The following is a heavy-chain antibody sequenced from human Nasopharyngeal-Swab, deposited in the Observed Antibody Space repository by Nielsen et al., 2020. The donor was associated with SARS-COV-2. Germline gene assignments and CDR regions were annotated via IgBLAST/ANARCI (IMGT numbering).Heavy chain of an antibody. CDR1: GGSISSSSYY. CDR3: ARHRGLRSYYYGMDV. CDR2: IYYSGST. V-gene: IGHV4-39*01. J-gene: IGHJ6*02. D-gene: IGHD4-17*01. Sequence: SETLSLTCTVSGGSISSSSYYWGWIRQPPGKGLGWIGSIYYSGSTYYNPSLKSRVTISVDTSKNQFSLKLSSVTAAETAVYYCARHRGLRSYYYGMDVWGQGTTVTVSS.